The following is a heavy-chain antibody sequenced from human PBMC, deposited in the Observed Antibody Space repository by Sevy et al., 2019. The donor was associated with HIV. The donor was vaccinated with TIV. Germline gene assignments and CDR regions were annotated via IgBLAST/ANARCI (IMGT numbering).Heavy chain of an antibody. V-gene: IGHV3-66*01. CDR2: IYSDETT. CDR3: ARGKSGYGYALNY. CDR1: GFSVNSNY. J-gene: IGHJ4*02. D-gene: IGHD5-18*01. Sequence: GGSLRLSCAASGFSVNSNYMTWVRQAPGKGLEGVSVIYSDETTYHAASVKDRFTISRDNSKNMLYLQMSSLRAEDTAIYYCARGKSGYGYALNYWGQGTLVTVSS.